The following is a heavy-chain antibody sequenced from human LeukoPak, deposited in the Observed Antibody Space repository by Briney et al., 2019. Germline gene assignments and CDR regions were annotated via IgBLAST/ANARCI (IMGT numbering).Heavy chain of an antibody. CDR1: GYTLTGYY. J-gene: IGHJ5*02. Sequence: ASVRVSCKASGYTLTGYYMHWVRQAPGQGLEWMGWVNPNSGGTNYAQKFQGRVTMTRDTSISTAYMELSRLRSDDTAVYYCARTRKDYYDSSGYYNWFDPWGQGTLVTVSS. CDR3: ARTRKDYYDSSGYYNWFDP. D-gene: IGHD3-22*01. CDR2: VNPNSGGT. V-gene: IGHV1-2*02.